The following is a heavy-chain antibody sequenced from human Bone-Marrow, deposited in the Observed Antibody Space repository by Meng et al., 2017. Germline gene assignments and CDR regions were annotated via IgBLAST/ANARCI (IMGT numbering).Heavy chain of an antibody. J-gene: IGHJ4*02. CDR2: IWYDGSKK. Sequence: QVQLVESGVGVVQPGRSLRLYCAGSGFKFSSYGMHWVRQAPGKGLEWVAVIWYDGSKKYYADSVKGRFTISRDDSKNTLFLQMNTLTAEDTALYYCAKDRAVRGVPSADFFDYWGQGTLVTVSS. CDR1: GFKFSSYG. V-gene: IGHV3-33*06. CDR3: AKDRAVRGVPSADFFDY. D-gene: IGHD3-10*02.